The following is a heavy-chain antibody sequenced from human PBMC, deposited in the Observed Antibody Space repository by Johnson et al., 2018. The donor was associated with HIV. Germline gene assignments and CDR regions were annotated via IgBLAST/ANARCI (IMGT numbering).Heavy chain of an antibody. CDR1: GFTFDDYA. V-gene: IGHV3-9*01. J-gene: IGHJ3*02. Sequence: VQLVESGGGLVQPGRSLRLSCAASGFTFDDYAMHWVRQAPVKGLEWVSGISWNSGSIGYADSVKGRFTISRDNAKNSLYLQMNSLRAEDTALYYCAKDPAGAGAAPIWGQGTMVTVSS. CDR3: AKDPAGAGAAPI. D-gene: IGHD6-19*01. CDR2: ISWNSGSI.